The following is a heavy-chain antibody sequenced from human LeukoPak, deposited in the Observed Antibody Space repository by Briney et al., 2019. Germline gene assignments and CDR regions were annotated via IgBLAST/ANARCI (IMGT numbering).Heavy chain of an antibody. CDR2: IYHSGST. J-gene: IGHJ5*02. CDR3: ARDYGDYGNWFDP. D-gene: IGHD4-17*01. CDR1: GGSISSGGYS. V-gene: IGHV4-30-2*01. Sequence: SETLSLTCAVSGGSISSGGYSWSWIRQPPGKGLEWIGYIYHSGSTYYNPSLKSRVTISVDRSKNQFSLKLSSVPAADTAVYYCARDYGDYGNWFDPWGQGTLVTVSS.